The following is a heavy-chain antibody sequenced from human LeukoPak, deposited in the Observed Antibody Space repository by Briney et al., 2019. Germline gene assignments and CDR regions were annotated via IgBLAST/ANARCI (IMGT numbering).Heavy chain of an antibody. CDR1: GGSFSGYY. CDR3: ARGLQPSDY. V-gene: IGHV4-34*01. Sequence: SETLCLTCAVYGGSFSGYYWSWIRQPPGKGLEWIGEINHSGSTNYNPSLKSRVTISVDTSKNQFSLKLSSVTAADTAVYYCARGLQPSDYWGQGTLVTVSS. D-gene: IGHD1-1*01. CDR2: INHSGST. J-gene: IGHJ4*02.